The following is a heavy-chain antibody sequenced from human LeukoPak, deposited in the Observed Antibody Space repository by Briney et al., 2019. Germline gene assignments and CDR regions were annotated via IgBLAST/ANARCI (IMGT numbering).Heavy chain of an antibody. CDR2: IYTSGST. CDR3: ARGLVVRGVNYYYYMDV. Sequence: PSETLSLTCTVSGGSISSGSYYWSWIRQPAGKGLEWIGRIYTSGSTNYNPSLKSRVTISVDTSKNQFSLKLGSVTAADTAVYYCARGLVVRGVNYYYYMDVWGKGTTVTISS. D-gene: IGHD3-10*01. J-gene: IGHJ6*03. V-gene: IGHV4-61*02. CDR1: GGSISSGSYY.